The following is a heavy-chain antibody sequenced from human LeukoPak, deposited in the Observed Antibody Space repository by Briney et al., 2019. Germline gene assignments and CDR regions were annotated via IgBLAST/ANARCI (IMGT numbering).Heavy chain of an antibody. J-gene: IGHJ3*02. CDR3: ARDRSSGYYDAIDI. CDR2: IWYDGSNK. Sequence: GGSLRLSCATSGFTFSNYGMHWVRQAPGKGLEWVAVIWYDGSNKYYADSVRGRFTISRDNSKNTLYLQVSSLRAEDTAVYYCARDRSSGYYDAIDIWGQGTMVTVSS. V-gene: IGHV3-33*01. D-gene: IGHD6-19*01. CDR1: GFTFSNYG.